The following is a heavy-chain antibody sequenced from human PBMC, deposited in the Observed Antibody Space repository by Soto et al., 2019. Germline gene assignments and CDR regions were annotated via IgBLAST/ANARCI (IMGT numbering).Heavy chain of an antibody. J-gene: IGHJ6*03. Sequence: GGSLRLSCAASGFTFSSYAMIWVLQAPGKGLEWVSAISGSGGSTYYADSVKGRFTISRDNSKNTLYLQMNSLRAEDTAVYYCAKIFLGSPPTYYYYYMDVWGKGTTVTVSS. CDR3: AKIFLGSPPTYYYYYMDV. V-gene: IGHV3-23*01. CDR1: GFTFSSYA. CDR2: ISGSGGST. D-gene: IGHD3-16*01.